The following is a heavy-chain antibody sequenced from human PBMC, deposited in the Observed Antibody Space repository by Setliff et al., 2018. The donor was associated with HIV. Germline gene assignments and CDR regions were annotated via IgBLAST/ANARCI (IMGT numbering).Heavy chain of an antibody. Sequence: ASVKVSCKASGYTFTGYYMHWVRQAPGQGLEWMGWINPNSGGTNYAQKFQGRVTMTRDTSISTAYLQWSSLKASDTAMYYCATTRGYCSGGSCYSPPYMDVWGKGTTVTVSS. CDR3: ATTRGYCSGGSCYSPPYMDV. J-gene: IGHJ6*03. CDR1: GYTFTGYY. D-gene: IGHD2-15*01. CDR2: INPNSGGT. V-gene: IGHV1-2*02.